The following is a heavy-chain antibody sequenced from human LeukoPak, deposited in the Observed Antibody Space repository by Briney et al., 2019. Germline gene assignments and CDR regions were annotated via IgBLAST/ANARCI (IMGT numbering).Heavy chain of an antibody. Sequence: GGSLRLSCAASGFTFSSYAMSWVRQAPEKGLEWVSTISGSGGGTYYADSVKGRFTISRDDSKSTLYLQMNSLRAEDTAVYYCAKDLGRYRNNYFDYWGQGTLVTVSS. CDR2: ISGSGGGT. CDR3: AKDLGRYRNNYFDY. D-gene: IGHD1-26*01. V-gene: IGHV3-23*01. J-gene: IGHJ4*02. CDR1: GFTFSSYA.